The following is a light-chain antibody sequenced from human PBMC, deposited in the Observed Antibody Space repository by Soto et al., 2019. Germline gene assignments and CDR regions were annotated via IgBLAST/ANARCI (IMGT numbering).Light chain of an antibody. CDR2: ANI. J-gene: IGLJ1*01. Sequence: QSVLTQPPSVSGAPGQRVTISCTGSSSNIGAGFDVHWYQQFPGTAPKLLIYANINRPSGVSDRFSGSKSGASASLAITGLQAEDEADYYCQSYDSSLSADVFGVGTKVTVL. CDR1: SSNIGAGFD. V-gene: IGLV1-40*01. CDR3: QSYDSSLSADV.